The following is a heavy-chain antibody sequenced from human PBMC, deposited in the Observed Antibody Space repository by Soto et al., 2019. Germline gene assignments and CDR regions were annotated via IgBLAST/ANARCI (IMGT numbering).Heavy chain of an antibody. Sequence: QVQLVQSGAEVKKPGASVKVSCKASGYTFTSYYMHWVRQAPGQGLEWMGIINPSGGSTSYAQKCQGRVTMTRDTSTSTVYMELSSLRSEDTAVYYCASSYYYDSSGYYHAGFDYWGQGTLVTVSS. CDR1: GYTFTSYY. CDR2: INPSGGST. D-gene: IGHD3-22*01. CDR3: ASSYYYDSSGYYHAGFDY. V-gene: IGHV1-46*01. J-gene: IGHJ4*02.